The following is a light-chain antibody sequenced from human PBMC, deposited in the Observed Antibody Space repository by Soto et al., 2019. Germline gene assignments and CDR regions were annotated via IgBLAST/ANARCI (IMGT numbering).Light chain of an antibody. CDR2: GAS. J-gene: IGKJ1*01. V-gene: IGKV3-20*01. CDR1: QSVSSSY. Sequence: EIVLTQSPGTLSLSPGERATLSCMASQSVSSSYLAWYQQKPGQAPRLLIYGASSRATGIPDRFSGSGSGTDFTLTISRLEPEDFATYYCHQYSSYSWTFGQGTKVDIK. CDR3: HQYSSYSWT.